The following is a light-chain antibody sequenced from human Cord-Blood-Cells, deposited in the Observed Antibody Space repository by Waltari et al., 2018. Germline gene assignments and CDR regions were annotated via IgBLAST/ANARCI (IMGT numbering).Light chain of an antibody. J-gene: IGLJ3*02. CDR2: GKN. V-gene: IGLV3-19*01. CDR1: SLRSYY. Sequence: SSELTQDPAVSVALGQPVRITCQGDSLRSYYARWYQQKPGKATVAVIYGKNNRPSRIPDRFSGSSSGNTASLTITGAQAEDEADYYCNSRDSSGNHWVFGGGTKLTVL. CDR3: NSRDSSGNHWV.